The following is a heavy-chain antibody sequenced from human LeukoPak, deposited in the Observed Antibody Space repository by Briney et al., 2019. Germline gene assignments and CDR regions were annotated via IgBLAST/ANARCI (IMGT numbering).Heavy chain of an antibody. D-gene: IGHD5-18*01. CDR2: IYPGDSDT. V-gene: IGHV5-51*01. J-gene: IGHJ3*02. Sequence: GEALKISCKDSGYSFSNYWIGWGRPMAGKGLESRAIIYPGDSDTRYSPSFQGQVTFSADESISTAYLQWSSLKASDTAMYYCASGGYGPDDAFDIWGQGTMVTVSS. CDR3: ASGGYGPDDAFDI. CDR1: GYSFSNYW.